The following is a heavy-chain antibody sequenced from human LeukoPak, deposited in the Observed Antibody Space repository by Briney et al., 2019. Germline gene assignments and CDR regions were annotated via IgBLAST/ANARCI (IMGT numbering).Heavy chain of an antibody. V-gene: IGHV3-23*01. CDR2: ISGSDGST. D-gene: IGHD6-13*01. CDR3: ARATNPLGAFDV. Sequence: PGGSLRPSCAASEFTFSSYAMSWVRQAPGKGLEWVSAISGSDGSTYYVDSVRGRFIISRDNSKNTLFLQMNSLRAEDTAIYYCARATNPLGAFDVWGQGTMLTVSS. CDR1: EFTFSSYA. J-gene: IGHJ3*01.